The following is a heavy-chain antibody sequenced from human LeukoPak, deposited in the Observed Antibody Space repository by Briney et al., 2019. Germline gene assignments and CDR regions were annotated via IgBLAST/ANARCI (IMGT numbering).Heavy chain of an antibody. Sequence: PGGSLRLSCAASGFTFTTYWMSWVRQAPGKGLEWVANINQDGTEKHYVDTVKGRFTISRDNSKDTMYLQMDSLRLDDTAMYYCASPSGGTFDVWGLGTMVTVSS. CDR2: INQDGTEK. CDR3: ASPSGGTFDV. J-gene: IGHJ3*01. V-gene: IGHV3-7*01. CDR1: GFTFTTYW.